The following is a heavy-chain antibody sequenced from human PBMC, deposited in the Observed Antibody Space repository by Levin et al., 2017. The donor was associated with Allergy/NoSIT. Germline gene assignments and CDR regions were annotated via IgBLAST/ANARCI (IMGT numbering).Heavy chain of an antibody. Sequence: GESLKISCAASGFTFSSYWMHWVRQAPGKGLVWVSRINSDGSSTSYADSVKGRFTISRDNAKNTLYLQMNSLRAEDTAVYYCARDLDTIGSDWFDPWGQGTLVTVSS. J-gene: IGHJ5*02. CDR3: ARDLDTIGSDWFDP. D-gene: IGHD3-9*01. V-gene: IGHV3-74*01. CDR1: GFTFSSYW. CDR2: INSDGSST.